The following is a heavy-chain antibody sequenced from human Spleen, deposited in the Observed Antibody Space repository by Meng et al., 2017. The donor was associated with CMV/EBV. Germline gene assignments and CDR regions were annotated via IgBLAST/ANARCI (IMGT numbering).Heavy chain of an antibody. CDR2: IWYDGSNR. CDR1: GFTFSSYG. Sequence: GESLKISCAASGFTFSSYGMHWVRQAPGKGLEWVAVIWYDGSNRFYADSVRGRFTLSRENAKNSLYLQMNSLRAGDTAVYYCGRKIPSSGMDVWGQGTTVTVSS. V-gene: IGHV3-33*01. D-gene: IGHD2/OR15-2a*01. CDR3: GRKIPSSGMDV. J-gene: IGHJ6*02.